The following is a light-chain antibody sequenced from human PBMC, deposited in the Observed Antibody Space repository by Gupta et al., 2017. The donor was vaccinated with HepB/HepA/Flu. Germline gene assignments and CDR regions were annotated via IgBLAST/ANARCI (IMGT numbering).Light chain of an antibody. CDR1: QDISRG. CDR2: AAS. J-gene: IGKJ4*01. CDR3: QQANALPLT. Sequence: DIQMTQSPSSVSASVGDRVTITCRASQDISRGLAWYQQKPGRAPKLLIYAASTLPSGVPSRVSGSGSGTEFTLTIAGLQPEDVATYFCQQANALPLTFGGGTKV. V-gene: IGKV1-12*01.